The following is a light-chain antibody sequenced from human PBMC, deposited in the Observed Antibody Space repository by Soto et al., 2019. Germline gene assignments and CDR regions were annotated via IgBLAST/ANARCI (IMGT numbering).Light chain of an antibody. J-gene: IGKJ1*01. Sequence: MQLTQSPSSLSTSVRDRVTITCRASQSISRWLAWYQQKPGKAPKALIYKASSLESGVPSRFSGSGSGTEFTLTINSLQPDDFATYYCQQYSVYWTFGQGTKVDIK. CDR3: QQYSVYWT. CDR1: QSISRW. V-gene: IGKV1-5*03. CDR2: KAS.